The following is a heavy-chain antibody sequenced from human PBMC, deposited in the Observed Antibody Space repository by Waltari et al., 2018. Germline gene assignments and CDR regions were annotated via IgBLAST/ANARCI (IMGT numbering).Heavy chain of an antibody. Sequence: QVQLVQSGAEVKKPGASVKVSCKASGYTFTSYDINWVRQATGQGLEGMGWMNPNRGNTGYAQKFQGRVTMTRNTSISTAYMELSSLRSEDTAVYYCARGLGDGYNWGDAFDIWGQGTMVTVSS. CDR3: ARGLGDGYNWGDAFDI. J-gene: IGHJ3*02. D-gene: IGHD1-1*01. CDR1: GYTFTSYD. CDR2: MNPNRGNT. V-gene: IGHV1-8*01.